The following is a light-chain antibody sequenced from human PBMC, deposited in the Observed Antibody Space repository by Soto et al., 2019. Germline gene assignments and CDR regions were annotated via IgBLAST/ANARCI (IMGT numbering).Light chain of an antibody. CDR2: DAS. Sequence: EIVLTQSPATLSLSPGDTATLSCRASQSVSSYLAWYQQKHVQAPMLLIYDASNSATGIPARFSGSGSGTDFTLTIGSLEPEDFAVYYCQQRSNWPRTFGQGTKVEIK. CDR1: QSVSSY. CDR3: QQRSNWPRT. J-gene: IGKJ2*01. V-gene: IGKV3-11*01.